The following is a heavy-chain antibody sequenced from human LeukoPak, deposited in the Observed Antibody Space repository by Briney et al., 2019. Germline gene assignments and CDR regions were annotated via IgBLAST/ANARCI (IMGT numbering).Heavy chain of an antibody. CDR3: ARDQSMVRGGARYYFDY. CDR1: GYTLTELS. D-gene: IGHD3-10*01. CDR2: FDPEDGET. J-gene: IGHJ4*02. V-gene: IGHV1-24*01. Sequence: ASVKVSCKVSGYTLTELSMHWVRQAPGKGLEWMGGFDPEDGETIYAQKFQGRVTMTEDTSTDTAYMELSSLRSEDTAVYYCARDQSMVRGGARYYFDYWGQGTLVTVSS.